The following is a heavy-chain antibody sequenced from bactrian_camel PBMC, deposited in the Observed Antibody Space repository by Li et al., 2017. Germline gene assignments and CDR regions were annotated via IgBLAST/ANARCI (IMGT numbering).Heavy chain of an antibody. CDR2: IYIGGGNT. V-gene: IGHV3S40*01. Sequence: VQLVESGGGLVQPGGSLRLSCAASGFTFSRYGMSWVRQAPGKEREGVATIYIGGGNTYNADYYADSVKGRFTISRDNAKNTVYLQMNSLKPEDTAMYYCAARENFCSDLWAADFGYWGQGTQVTVS. CDR3: AARENFCSDLWAADFGY. J-gene: IGHJ6*01. CDR1: GFTFSRYG.